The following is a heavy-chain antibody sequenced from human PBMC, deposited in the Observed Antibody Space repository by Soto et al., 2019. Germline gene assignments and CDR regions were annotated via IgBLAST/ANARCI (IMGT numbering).Heavy chain of an antibody. Sequence: PLETRSLTCTVSGYIISGGYYWGWIRQPPGKGLEWIGTIYHSGTTYYNPSLKSRVTISVDTSKNQFSLKLSFVTAADTAVYYCARDDWLVQYFQHWGQGTLVPV. V-gene: IGHV4-38-2*02. J-gene: IGHJ1*01. CDR1: GYIISGGYY. CDR3: ARDDWLVQYFQH. D-gene: IGHD6-19*01. CDR2: IYHSGTT.